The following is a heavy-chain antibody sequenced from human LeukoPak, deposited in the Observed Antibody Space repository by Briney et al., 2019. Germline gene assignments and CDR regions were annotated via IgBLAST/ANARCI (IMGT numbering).Heavy chain of an antibody. Sequence: KPSETLSLTCTVSGGSISSYYWSWIRRPPGKGLEWIGYIYYSGSTNYNPSLKSRVTISVDTSKNQFSLKLSSVTAADTAVYYCARAGLSELFDYWGQGTLVTVSS. CDR1: GGSISSYY. V-gene: IGHV4-59*01. D-gene: IGHD3-16*02. CDR2: IYYSGST. CDR3: ARAGLSELFDY. J-gene: IGHJ4*02.